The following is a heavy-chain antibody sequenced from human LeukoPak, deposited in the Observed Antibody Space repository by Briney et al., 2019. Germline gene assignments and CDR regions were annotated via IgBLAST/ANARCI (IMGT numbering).Heavy chain of an antibody. Sequence: PSETLSLTCTVSGGSISSSSYYWGWIRQPPGKGLEWIGTIYYSGTTYYNPSLKSRVTISIDTSKNQFSLKLSSVTAEDTAVYYCASLVGYDSSGYPWGQGTLVTVSS. V-gene: IGHV4-39*07. CDR3: ASLVGYDSSGYP. CDR1: GGSISSSSYY. CDR2: IYYSGTT. J-gene: IGHJ5*02. D-gene: IGHD3-22*01.